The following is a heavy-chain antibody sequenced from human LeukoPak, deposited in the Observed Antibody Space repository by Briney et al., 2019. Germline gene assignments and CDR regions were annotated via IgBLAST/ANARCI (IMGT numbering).Heavy chain of an antibody. CDR2: INPSGGST. D-gene: IGHD4-17*01. Sequence: ASVKVSCKASGYTFTSYYMHWVRQPPAQGLEWMGIINPSGGSTSYAQKFQGRVTMTRDTSTSTVYMELSSLRSEDTAVYYCARVLGGDYATSEAFDIWGQGTMVTVSS. CDR1: GYTFTSYY. V-gene: IGHV1-46*01. CDR3: ARVLGGDYATSEAFDI. J-gene: IGHJ3*02.